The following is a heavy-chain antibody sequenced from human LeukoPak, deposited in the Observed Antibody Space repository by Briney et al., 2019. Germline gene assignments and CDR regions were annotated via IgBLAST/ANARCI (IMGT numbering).Heavy chain of an antibody. CDR2: ISAYSGGT. Sequence: ASVKVSCKASGYTFTSYGISWVRQAPGQGLEWMGWISAYSGGTNYAQKFQGRVTMTRDTSISTAYMELSRLRSDDTAVYYCAKYQDPYGPLQSHFDYWGQGTLVTVSS. V-gene: IGHV1-2*02. CDR1: GYTFTSYG. D-gene: IGHD2-2*01. CDR3: AKYQDPYGPLQSHFDY. J-gene: IGHJ4*02.